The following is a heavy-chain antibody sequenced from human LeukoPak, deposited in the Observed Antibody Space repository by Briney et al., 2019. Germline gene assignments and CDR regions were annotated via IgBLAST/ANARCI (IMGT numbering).Heavy chain of an antibody. J-gene: IGHJ6*02. CDR3: ARGYYYDSSGYYAPSNYYYGMDV. CDR2: IYYSGST. Sequence: PSETLSRTCTVSGGSISSYYWSWIRQPPGKGLEWIGYIYYSGSTNYNPSLKSRVTISVDTSKNQFSLKLSSVTAADTAVYYCARGYYYDSSGYYAPSNYYYGMDVWGQGTTVTVSS. CDR1: GGSISSYY. D-gene: IGHD3-22*01. V-gene: IGHV4-59*01.